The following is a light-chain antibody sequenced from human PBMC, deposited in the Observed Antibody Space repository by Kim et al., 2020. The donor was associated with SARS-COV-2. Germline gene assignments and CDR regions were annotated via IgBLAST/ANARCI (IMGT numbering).Light chain of an antibody. CDR1: AFQKQY. J-gene: IGLJ3*02. CDR3: QSADDSGIWV. V-gene: IGLV3-25*03. CDR2: EDS. Sequence: VSPGQTARITCSGDAFQKQYAYWYQQKPGQAPVLIIYEDSERPSGIPDRISGSSSGSTVTLSISGVQAEDESDYYCQSADDSGIWVFGGGTQLTVL.